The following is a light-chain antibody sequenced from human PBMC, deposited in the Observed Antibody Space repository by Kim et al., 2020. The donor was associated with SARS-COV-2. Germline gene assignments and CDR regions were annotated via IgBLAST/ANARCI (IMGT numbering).Light chain of an antibody. V-gene: IGKV1-27*01. CDR1: QGISNY. J-gene: IGKJ4*01. CDR3: QKYDGAPLT. CDR2: AAS. Sequence: ASVGDTVTLTCRASQGISNYLAWYRQQPVKVPKLLIYAASTLHSGVPSRFSGTRSGTDFTLTISSLQPEDVATYYCQKYDGAPLTFGGGTKVDIK.